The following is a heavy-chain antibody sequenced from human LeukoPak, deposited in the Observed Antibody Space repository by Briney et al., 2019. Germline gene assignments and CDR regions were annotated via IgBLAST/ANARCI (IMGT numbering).Heavy chain of an antibody. D-gene: IGHD3-9*01. CDR3: AKVYYYDILSGYSNYYFDY. CDR2: IGGSGGST. J-gene: IGHJ4*02. V-gene: IGHV3-23*01. Sequence: GGSLRLSCAASGFTFSSHVMTWVRQAPGKGLEWVSAIGGSGGSTYYADSVKGRFTISRDNSKNTLYLQMNSLRAEDTAVYYCAKVYYYDILSGYSNYYFDYWGQGTLVTVSS. CDR1: GFTFSSHV.